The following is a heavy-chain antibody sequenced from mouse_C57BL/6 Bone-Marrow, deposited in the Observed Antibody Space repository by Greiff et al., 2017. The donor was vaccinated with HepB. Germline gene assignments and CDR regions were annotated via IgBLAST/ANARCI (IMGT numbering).Heavy chain of an antibody. Sequence: QVQLQQPGAELVKPGASVKMSCKASGYTFTSYWITWVKQRPGQGLEWIGDIYPGSGSTNYNEKFKSKATLTVDTSSSTAYMQLSSLTSEDSAVYYCARGDFHYYGSSYEDWYFDVWGTGTTVTVSS. CDR3: ARGDFHYYGSSYEDWYFDV. CDR1: GYTFTSYW. CDR2: IYPGSGST. D-gene: IGHD1-1*01. V-gene: IGHV1-55*01. J-gene: IGHJ1*03.